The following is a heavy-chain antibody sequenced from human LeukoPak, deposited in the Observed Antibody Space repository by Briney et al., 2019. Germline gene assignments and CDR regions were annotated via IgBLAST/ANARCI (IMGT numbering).Heavy chain of an antibody. CDR1: GGSISSGDHY. CDR3: ARQTGGDAFDI. V-gene: IGHV4-30-4*01. D-gene: IGHD3-10*01. CDR2: IYYSGTT. J-gene: IGHJ3*02. Sequence: SQTLSLTCTVSGGSISSGDHYWSWIRQPPGKGLEWIGYIYYSGTTYYNPSLKSRVTISVDTSKNQFSLKLSSVTAADTAVYYCARQTGGDAFDIWGQGTMVTVSS.